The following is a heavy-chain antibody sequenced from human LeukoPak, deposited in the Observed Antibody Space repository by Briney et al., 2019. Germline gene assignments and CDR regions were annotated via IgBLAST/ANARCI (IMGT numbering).Heavy chain of an antibody. V-gene: IGHV4-34*01. CDR3: ASYDFWSGYRFDY. J-gene: IGHJ4*02. CDR2: INHSGST. Sequence: GSLRLSCAASGFTFSSYGMHWVRQAQGKGLEWIGEINHSGSTNYNPSLKSRVTISVDTSKNQFSLKLSSVTAADTAVYYCASYDFWSGYRFDYWGQGTLVTVSS. D-gene: IGHD3-3*01. CDR1: GFTFSSYG.